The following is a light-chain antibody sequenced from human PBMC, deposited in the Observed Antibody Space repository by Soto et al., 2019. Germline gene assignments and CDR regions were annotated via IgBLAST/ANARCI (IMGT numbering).Light chain of an antibody. J-gene: IGKJ4*01. CDR2: GAS. CDR1: QSVSSSY. V-gene: IGKV3-20*01. Sequence: EIVLTQSPGTLSLSPGERATLSCRASQSVSSSYLAWYQQKPGQAPRLLIYGASSRATGIPDRFSGSGSGTDFTLTTSRLEPEDFAVYYCQQYGSSPQVFGGGTKVEIK. CDR3: QQYGSSPQV.